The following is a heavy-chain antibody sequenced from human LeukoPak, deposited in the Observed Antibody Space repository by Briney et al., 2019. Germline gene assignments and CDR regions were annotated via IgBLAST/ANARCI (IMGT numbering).Heavy chain of an antibody. CDR1: GGSISSYY. V-gene: IGHV4-59*01. J-gene: IGHJ4*02. CDR3: ARALRGTTYFDY. D-gene: IGHD1-1*01. CDR2: IYYSGST. Sequence: SETLSLTCTVSGGSISSYYWSWIRQPPGKGLEWIGCIYYSGSTNYNPSLKSRVTISVDTSKNQFSLKLSSVTAADTAVYYCARALRGTTYFDYWGQGTLVTVSS.